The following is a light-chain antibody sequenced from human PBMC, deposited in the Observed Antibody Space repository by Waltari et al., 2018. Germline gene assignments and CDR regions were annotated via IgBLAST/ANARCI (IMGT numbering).Light chain of an antibody. CDR3: CSYATNYRAL. CDR1: SSDVGGYNY. V-gene: IGLV2-11*01. CDR2: DVS. Sequence: QSALTQPRSVSGSPGQSVTISCTGTSSDVGGYNYVSWYQQHPGKAPKLMIYDVSKRPSGVPDRFSGSKSGTTASLTISGLQAADEADYYCCSYATNYRALFGGGTRLTVL. J-gene: IGLJ2*01.